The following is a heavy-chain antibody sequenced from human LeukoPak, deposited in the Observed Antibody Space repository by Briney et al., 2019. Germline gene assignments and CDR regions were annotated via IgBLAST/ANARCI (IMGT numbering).Heavy chain of an antibody. CDR2: IYTSGST. V-gene: IGHV4-61*02. CDR3: AREKKSGYGSGMVDWFDP. D-gene: IGHD5-12*01. J-gene: IGHJ5*02. Sequence: PSETLSLTCTVSGGSISSGSYYWSWIRQPAGKGLEWIGRIYTSGSTNYNPSLKSRVTISVDTSKNQFSLKLSSVTAADTAVYYCAREKKSGYGSGMVDWFDPWGQGTLVTVSS. CDR1: GGSISSGSYY.